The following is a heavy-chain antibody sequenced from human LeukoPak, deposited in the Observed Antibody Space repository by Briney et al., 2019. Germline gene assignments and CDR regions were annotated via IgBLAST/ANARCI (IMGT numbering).Heavy chain of an antibody. CDR3: AKAKQQLAYDAFDI. V-gene: IGHV4-59*11. Sequence: SETLSLTCTVSGGSMSGHFWSWVRQPPGKGLEWIGCDHGTGTSNYNPSLKSRVTISVDTSKNQVSLRLTSVTAADAAVYYCAKAKQQLAYDAFDIWGQGTLVTVSS. CDR1: GGSMSGHF. J-gene: IGHJ3*02. D-gene: IGHD6-13*01. CDR2: DHGTGTS.